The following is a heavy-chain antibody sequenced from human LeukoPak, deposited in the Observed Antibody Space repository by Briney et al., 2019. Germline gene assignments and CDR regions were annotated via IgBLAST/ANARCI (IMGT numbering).Heavy chain of an antibody. Sequence: SETLSLTCAVFRGSITNSSCYWGWVRQPPGKGLEWIGGIYYTGTTYYSPSLNSRITISMDTSKNQFSLRLASVTAADTALYYCARRAVVPAAVSYFDNWGQGTLVTVFS. CDR2: IYYTGTT. CDR1: RGSITNSSCY. D-gene: IGHD2-2*01. CDR3: ARRAVVPAAVSYFDN. V-gene: IGHV4-39*01. J-gene: IGHJ4*02.